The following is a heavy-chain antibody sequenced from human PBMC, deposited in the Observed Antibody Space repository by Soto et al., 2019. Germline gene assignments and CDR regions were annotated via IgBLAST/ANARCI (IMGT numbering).Heavy chain of an antibody. CDR1: GGTFSSYA. J-gene: IGHJ6*02. Sequence: QVQLVQSGAEVKKPGSSVKVSCKASGGTFSSYAISWVRQAPGQGLEWMGGIIPIFGTANYAQKFQGRVTITADEATSTAYMELSSLRSEDTAVYYCARDLRPYYDSSGPKPLYYYYYGMDVWGQGTTVTVSS. D-gene: IGHD3-22*01. V-gene: IGHV1-69*01. CDR3: ARDLRPYYDSSGPKPLYYYYYGMDV. CDR2: IIPIFGTA.